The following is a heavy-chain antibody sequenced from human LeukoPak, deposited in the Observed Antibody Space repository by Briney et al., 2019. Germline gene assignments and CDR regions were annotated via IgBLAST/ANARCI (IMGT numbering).Heavy chain of an antibody. CDR3: ASDHYYDSSGYYGY. CDR1: GGTCSSYA. V-gene: IGHV1-69*13. Sequence: GASVKVSGKASGGTCSSYAISWVRQPPGQGLEWMGGIIPIFGTANYAQKFQGRVTITADESTSTAYMELSSLRSEDTAVYYCASDHYYDSSGYYGYWGQGTLVTVSS. CDR2: IIPIFGTA. D-gene: IGHD3-22*01. J-gene: IGHJ4*02.